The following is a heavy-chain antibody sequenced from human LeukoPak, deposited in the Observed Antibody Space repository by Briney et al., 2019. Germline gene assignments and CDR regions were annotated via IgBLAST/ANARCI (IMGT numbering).Heavy chain of an antibody. Sequence: PGGSLRLSCAASGFTFSSYAMSWVRQAPGKGLEWVSAISGSGGSTYYADSVKGRFTISRGNSKNTLYPQMNSLRAEDTAVYYCAKGDYYDSSGPRGIWGQGTMVTVSS. CDR2: ISGSGGST. V-gene: IGHV3-23*01. J-gene: IGHJ3*02. CDR1: GFTFSSYA. CDR3: AKGDYYDSSGPRGI. D-gene: IGHD3-22*01.